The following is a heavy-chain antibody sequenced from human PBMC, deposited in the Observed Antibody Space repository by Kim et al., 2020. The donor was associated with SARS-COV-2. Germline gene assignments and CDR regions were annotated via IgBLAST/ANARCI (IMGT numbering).Heavy chain of an antibody. V-gene: IGHV3-11*01. CDR3: ARDPVRVGAFDI. D-gene: IGHD3-22*01. Sequence: YANTAKGPFTTPMDNAKTSLYLKMNSLRAEDTAVYYCARDPVRVGAFDIWGQGTMVTVSS. J-gene: IGHJ3*02.